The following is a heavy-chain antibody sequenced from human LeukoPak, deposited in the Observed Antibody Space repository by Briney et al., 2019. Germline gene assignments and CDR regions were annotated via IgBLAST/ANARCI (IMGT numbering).Heavy chain of an antibody. V-gene: IGHV4-59*12. CDR1: GGSISNKY. J-gene: IGHJ3*02. Sequence: SETLSLTCTVSGGSISNKYWSWIRQPPGKGLEWIGYIYYSGSTNYNPSLKSRVTISVDTSKNQFSLKLSSVTAADTAVYYCARGPPDCTSTSCYAFDAFDIWGQGTMVTVSS. D-gene: IGHD2-2*01. CDR2: IYYSGST. CDR3: ARGPPDCTSTSCYAFDAFDI.